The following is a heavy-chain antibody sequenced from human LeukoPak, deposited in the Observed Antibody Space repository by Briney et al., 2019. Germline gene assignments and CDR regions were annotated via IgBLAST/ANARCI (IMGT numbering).Heavy chain of an antibody. Sequence: TSETLSLTCAVYGGSFSGYYWSWIRQPPGKGLEWIGEINHSGSTNYNPSLKSRVTISVDTSKNQFSLKLSSVTAADTAVYYCARGVVVVPAAILYYFDYWGQGTRVTVPS. J-gene: IGHJ4*02. D-gene: IGHD2-2*01. V-gene: IGHV4-34*01. CDR3: ARGVVVVPAAILYYFDY. CDR2: INHSGST. CDR1: GGSFSGYY.